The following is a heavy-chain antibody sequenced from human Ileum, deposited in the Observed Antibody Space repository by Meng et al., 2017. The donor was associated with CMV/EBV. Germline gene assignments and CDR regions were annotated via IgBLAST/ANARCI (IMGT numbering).Heavy chain of an antibody. CDR3: ARRIAAGGTEAWLDS. CDR2: INPSSGST. Sequence: SGSPFTSHYLHWVRQAPGQGLEWMGIINPSSGSTNYAQKLQGRVTMTTDTSTSTAYMDLSSLRSEDTAVYYCARRIAAGGTEAWLDSWGQGTLVTVSS. CDR1: GSPFTSHY. V-gene: IGHV1-46*04. D-gene: IGHD6-13*01. J-gene: IGHJ5*01.